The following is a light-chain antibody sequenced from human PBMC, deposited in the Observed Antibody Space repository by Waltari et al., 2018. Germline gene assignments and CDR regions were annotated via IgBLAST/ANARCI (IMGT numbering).Light chain of an antibody. CDR2: AAS. Sequence: DLKMTQSPSSLSASVGARLTITCRASQSISTFLNWYQQKPGKAPKLLIYAASNLQSGVPSSFTGSGSGTDFTLTISSLQPEDFATYYCQQTYSTPLTFGGGTKVEIK. J-gene: IGKJ4*01. V-gene: IGKV1-39*01. CDR1: QSISTF. CDR3: QQTYSTPLT.